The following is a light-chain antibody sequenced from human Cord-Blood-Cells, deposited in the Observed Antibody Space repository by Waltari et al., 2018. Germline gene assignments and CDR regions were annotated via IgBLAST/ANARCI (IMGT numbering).Light chain of an antibody. CDR3: AAWDDSLV. CDR1: SSNIGSQY. V-gene: IGLV1-47*01. CDR2: RNN. Sequence: QSVLTQPPSASGTPGPRVTISCSGSSSNIGSQYVYWYQQLPGTAPKLLIYRNNPRPSGVPDRFSGSKSGTSASLAISGLRSEDEADYYCAAWDDSLVFGGGTKLTVL. J-gene: IGLJ3*02.